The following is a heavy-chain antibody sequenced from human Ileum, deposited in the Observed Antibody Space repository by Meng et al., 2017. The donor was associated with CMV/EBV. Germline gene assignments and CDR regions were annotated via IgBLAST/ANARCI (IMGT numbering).Heavy chain of an antibody. D-gene: IGHD3-10*01. CDR3: ARNYGSGNWNFFHY. CDR1: GGSISNYY. CDR2: IYTSGTT. V-gene: IGHV4-4*07. J-gene: IGHJ4*02. Sequence: VEPQESGPGLVKTSGTLSLTCYVSGGSISNYYWSWIRQPSGKGLEWIAHIYTSGTTNYNPSLKSRVTMSVDTSRNQFSLKLTSVTAADTAVYYCARNYGSGNWNFFHYWGQGTLVTVSS.